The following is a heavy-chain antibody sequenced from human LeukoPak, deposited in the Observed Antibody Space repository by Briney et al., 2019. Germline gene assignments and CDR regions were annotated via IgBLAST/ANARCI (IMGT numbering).Heavy chain of an antibody. D-gene: IGHD6-19*01. V-gene: IGHV3-30*03. CDR2: ISYDGSNK. Sequence: GGSLGLSCAASGFTFSSYGMPWFRKAPGKGLEWVAVISYDGSNKYYADSVKGRFTISRDNAKNSVYLQMNSLRAEDTAMYYCVRDRGSGRYLGFFDCWGQGTLVTVSS. CDR1: GFTFSSYG. J-gene: IGHJ4*02. CDR3: VRDRGSGRYLGFFDC.